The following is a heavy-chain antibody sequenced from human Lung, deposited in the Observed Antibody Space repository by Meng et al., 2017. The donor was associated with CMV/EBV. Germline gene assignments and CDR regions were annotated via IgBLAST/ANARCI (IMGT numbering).Heavy chain of an antibody. V-gene: IGHV3-48*04. CDR3: ATDPDGDYDFDY. Sequence: GESLKISCVASGFTFRTYGMNWVRQAPGKGLEWVSHINSESTSIGYADSVKGRFTISRDIAGNSLYLQMNSLRAEDTAVYYCATDPDGDYDFDYWGQGTXVTVAS. J-gene: IGHJ4*02. CDR1: GFTFRTYG. CDR2: INSESTSI. D-gene: IGHD4-17*01.